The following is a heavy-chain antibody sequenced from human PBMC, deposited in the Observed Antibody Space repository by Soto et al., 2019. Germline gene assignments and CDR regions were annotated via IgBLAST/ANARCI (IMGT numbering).Heavy chain of an antibody. D-gene: IGHD3-10*01. Sequence: ASVKVSCKASDYTFNSYGISWVRQAPGQGLEWMGWISADNGNTNYVQKLQGRVTMTTDTSTSTAYMELGSLRSDDTAVYYCARQSRPMVRGVINYGMDVWGQGTTVTVSS. CDR1: DYTFNSYG. V-gene: IGHV1-18*01. CDR3: ARQSRPMVRGVINYGMDV. CDR2: ISADNGNT. J-gene: IGHJ6*02.